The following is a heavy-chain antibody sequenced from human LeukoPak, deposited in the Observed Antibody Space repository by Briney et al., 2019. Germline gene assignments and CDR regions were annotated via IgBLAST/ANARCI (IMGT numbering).Heavy chain of an antibody. J-gene: IGHJ4*02. CDR1: GGSISSYY. D-gene: IGHD3-22*01. Sequence: SKTLSLTCTVSGGSISSYYWSWIRQPPGKGLEWIGYIYYSGSTNCNPSLKSRVTISVDTSKNQFSLKLSSVTAADTAVYYCARHYYDSSGYMKFDYWGQGTLVTVSS. V-gene: IGHV4-59*01. CDR2: IYYSGST. CDR3: ARHYYDSSGYMKFDY.